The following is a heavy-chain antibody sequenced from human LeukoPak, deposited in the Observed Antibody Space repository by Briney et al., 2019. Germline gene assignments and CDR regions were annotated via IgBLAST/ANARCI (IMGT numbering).Heavy chain of an antibody. CDR2: ISSSSSTI. Sequence: GGSLRLSCAASGFTFSRFAMNWVRHAPGGGLEWGSYISSSSSTIYYADSVKGRFTISRDNAKNSLYLQMNSLRAEDTAVYYCARDGGSYFDYWGQGTLVTVSS. D-gene: IGHD1-26*01. CDR3: ARDGGSYFDY. J-gene: IGHJ4*02. V-gene: IGHV3-48*04. CDR1: GFTFSRFA.